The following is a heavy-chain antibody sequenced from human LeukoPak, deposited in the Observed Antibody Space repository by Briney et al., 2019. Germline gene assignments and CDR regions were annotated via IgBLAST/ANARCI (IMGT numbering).Heavy chain of an antibody. CDR3: ARTGGGLFRYGFNCFDP. V-gene: IGHV2-5*01. Sequence: ESGPTLVKPTQTLTLTCTFSGFSLSTSGVGVGWIRQPPGKALEWLAVIYWNDDKRYSPSLKSRLTISKDTSKNQVVLTMTNVDPVDTATYHCARTGGGLFRYGFNCFDPWGQGSLVTVSS. CDR1: GFSLSTSGVG. D-gene: IGHD3-10*01. J-gene: IGHJ5*02. CDR2: IYWNDDK.